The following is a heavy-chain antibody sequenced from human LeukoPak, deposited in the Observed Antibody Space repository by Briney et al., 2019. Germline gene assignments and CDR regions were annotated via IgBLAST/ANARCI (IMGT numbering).Heavy chain of an antibody. J-gene: IGHJ4*02. D-gene: IGHD3-10*01. V-gene: IGHV3-30*04. CDR3: ARDHLSTYYYGSGSYSPI. CDR2: ISYDGSNK. Sequence: GGSLRLSCAASGFTFSSYAMHWVRQAPGKGLEWVAVISYDGSNKYYADSVKGRFTISRDNSKNTLYLQMNSLRAEDTAVYYSARDHLSTYYYGSGSYSPIWGQGTLVTVSS. CDR1: GFTFSSYA.